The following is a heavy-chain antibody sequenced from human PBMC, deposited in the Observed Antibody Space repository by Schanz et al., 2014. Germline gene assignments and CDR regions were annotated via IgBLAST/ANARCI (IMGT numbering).Heavy chain of an antibody. CDR2: IKSRIHGGTT. D-gene: IGHD6-13*01. J-gene: IGHJ4*02. CDR3: TTAHYSSNYETLDY. V-gene: IGHV3-15*01. Sequence: EVQLVESGGGLVKPGGSLRLSCAASGFTMRNEWMSWVRQAPGKGLEWAARIKSRIHGGTTDYAAPVKGRFTISRDDSKHTVYLQMDSLKTEDTALYYCTTAHYSSNYETLDYWGQGTLVTVSS. CDR1: GFTMRNEW.